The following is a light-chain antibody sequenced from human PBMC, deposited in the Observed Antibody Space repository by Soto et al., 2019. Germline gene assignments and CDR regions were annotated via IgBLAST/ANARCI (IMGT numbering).Light chain of an antibody. CDR1: SSNIGAGHD. J-gene: IGLJ2*01. CDR2: RNN. V-gene: IGLV1-40*01. Sequence: QSVRTQPPSVSGAPGQRVTISCTGSSSNIGAGHDVHWYQQLPGTAPKLLIYRNNNRPSGVPDRFSGSKSGTLASLAITGLQAEDEADYYCQSYDSSLSVVFGGGTKLTVL. CDR3: QSYDSSLSVV.